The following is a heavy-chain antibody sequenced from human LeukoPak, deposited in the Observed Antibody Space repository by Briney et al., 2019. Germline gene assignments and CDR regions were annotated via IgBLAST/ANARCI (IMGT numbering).Heavy chain of an antibody. J-gene: IGHJ4*02. CDR1: GGSISSSNW. Sequence: PSGTLSLTCAVSGGSISSSNWWSWVHQPPGKGLEWIGEIYHSGSTNYNPSLKGRVTISVDKSKNQFSLKLSSVTAADTAVYYCALYYYDSSGYHHFDYWGQGTLVTVSS. D-gene: IGHD3-22*01. CDR3: ALYYYDSSGYHHFDY. V-gene: IGHV4-4*02. CDR2: IYHSGST.